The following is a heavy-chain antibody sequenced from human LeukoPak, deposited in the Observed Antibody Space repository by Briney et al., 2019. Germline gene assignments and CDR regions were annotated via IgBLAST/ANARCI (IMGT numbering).Heavy chain of an antibody. J-gene: IGHJ6*03. CDR3: ARDSSRVYDSSGYWYYYYYYMDV. Sequence: PGGSLRLSCAASGFTFSSSGMHWVRQAPGKGLEWVAFIRYDGNNKYYADSVKGRFTISRDNAKNSLYLQMNSLRAEDTALYYCARDSSRVYDSSGYWYYYYYYMDVWGKGTTVTVSS. CDR2: IRYDGNNK. D-gene: IGHD3-22*01. V-gene: IGHV3-30*02. CDR1: GFTFSSSG.